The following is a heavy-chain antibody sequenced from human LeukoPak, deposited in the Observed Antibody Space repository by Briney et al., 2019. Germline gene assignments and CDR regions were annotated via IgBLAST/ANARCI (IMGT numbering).Heavy chain of an antibody. Sequence: GGSLRLSCAASGFTFSSYDMTWVRQAPGKGLEWVSAISGSGGNTYYADSVKGRFTISRDNSKNSLYLQMNSLRAEDTAVYYCARDRSPGNFDYWGQGTLVTVSS. V-gene: IGHV3-23*01. CDR3: ARDRSPGNFDY. J-gene: IGHJ4*02. CDR2: ISGSGGNT. D-gene: IGHD3-10*01. CDR1: GFTFSSYD.